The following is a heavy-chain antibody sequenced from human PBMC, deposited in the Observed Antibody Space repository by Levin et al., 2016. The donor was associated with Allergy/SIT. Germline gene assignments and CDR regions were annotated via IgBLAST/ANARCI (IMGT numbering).Heavy chain of an antibody. J-gene: IGHJ6*03. V-gene: IGHV4-34*01. CDR1: GGSSSGYC. CDR3: ARGWGSTLMGGLFYYYYIDV. Sequence: GSLRLSCAISGGSSSGYCWTWIRQPPGKGLEWIGDIIQNGGSNYNPSLKSRVTISLDTSTKQFSLKMRSVTAADTAMYYCARGWGSTLMGGLFYYYYIDVWGQGTTVTVSS. D-gene: IGHD3-16*01. CDR2: IIQNGGS.